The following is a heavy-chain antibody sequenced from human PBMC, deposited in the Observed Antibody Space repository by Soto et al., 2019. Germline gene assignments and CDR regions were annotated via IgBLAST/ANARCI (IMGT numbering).Heavy chain of an antibody. V-gene: IGHV4-39*01. CDR1: GGSISSSSYY. J-gene: IGHJ4*02. CDR2: IYYSGST. Sequence: QLQLQESGPGLVKPSETLSLTCTVSGGSISSSSYYWGWIRQPPGKGLEWIGSIYYSGSTYYNPSLTSRVTISVDTSKNQFSLKLSSVTAADTAVYYCARLRVREYYFDYWGQGTLVTVSS. D-gene: IGHD3-10*01. CDR3: ARLRVREYYFDY.